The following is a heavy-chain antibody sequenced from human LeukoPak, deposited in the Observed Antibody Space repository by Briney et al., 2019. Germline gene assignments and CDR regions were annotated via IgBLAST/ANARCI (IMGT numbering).Heavy chain of an antibody. J-gene: IGHJ5*02. Sequence: GASVKVSCKASGYTFTGYYMHCVRQAPGQGLEWMGWINPNSGGTDYAQKFQGRVTMTRDTSISTAYMEVSRLRSDDTAVYYCARDYYDSSGYSRFDPWGQGTLVTVSS. CDR1: GYTFTGYY. CDR3: ARDYYDSSGYSRFDP. D-gene: IGHD3-22*01. CDR2: INPNSGGT. V-gene: IGHV1-2*02.